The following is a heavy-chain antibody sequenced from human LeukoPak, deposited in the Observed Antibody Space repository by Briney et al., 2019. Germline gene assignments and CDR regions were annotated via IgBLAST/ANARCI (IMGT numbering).Heavy chain of an antibody. CDR3: ARDSGAATGGGGNWFDP. CDR1: GGTFSSYA. CDR2: IIPILGIA. J-gene: IGHJ5*02. V-gene: IGHV1-69*04. Sequence: SVKVSCKASGGTFSSYAISWVRQAPGQGLEWMGRIIPILGIANYAQKFQGRVTITADKSTSTAYMELSSLRSEDTAVYYCARDSGAATGGGGNWFDPWGQGTLVTVSS. D-gene: IGHD7-27*01.